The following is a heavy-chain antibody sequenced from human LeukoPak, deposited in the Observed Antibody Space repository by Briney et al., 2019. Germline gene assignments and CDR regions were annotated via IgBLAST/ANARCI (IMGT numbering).Heavy chain of an antibody. J-gene: IGHJ4*02. CDR1: GFTFSSHT. Sequence: GGSLRLSCAASGFTFSSHTMTWVRQAPGKGLEWVSAISNSGGSTYYADSVKGRFTISRDNSKDTLYLQMNSLKAEDTAVYYCAKGRGLVSPDDHWGQGTLVTVSS. CDR3: AKGRGLVSPDDH. D-gene: IGHD3/OR15-3a*01. CDR2: ISNSGGST. V-gene: IGHV3-23*01.